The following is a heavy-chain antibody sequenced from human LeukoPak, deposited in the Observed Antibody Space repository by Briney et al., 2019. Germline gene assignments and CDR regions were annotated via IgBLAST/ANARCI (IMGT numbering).Heavy chain of an antibody. D-gene: IGHD6-6*01. CDR1: GGSISSSSYY. CDR3: ARTKGGLSIAAQRFDY. CDR2: IYYSGST. V-gene: IGHV4-39*01. J-gene: IGHJ4*02. Sequence: SETLSLTCTVSGGSISSSSYYWGWIRQPPGKGLEWIGSIYYSGSTYYNPSLKSRVTISVDTSKNQFSLKLSSVTAADTAVYYCARTKGGLSIAAQRFDYWGQGTLDTVSS.